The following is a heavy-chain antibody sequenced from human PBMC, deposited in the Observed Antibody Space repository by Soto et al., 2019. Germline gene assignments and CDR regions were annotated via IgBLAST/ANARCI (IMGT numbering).Heavy chain of an antibody. D-gene: IGHD3-10*01. J-gene: IGHJ6*02. V-gene: IGHV4-59*06. CDR1: GGSINTFY. CDR3: ARDRYYGSGTYYNFYSGMDV. CDR2: IFHSGST. Sequence: SETLSLTCTVSGGSINTFYWSWVRQPAGKGLEWIGNIFHSGSTYYTPSLQSRVTISLDTSKNHFSLKLSSVTPADTAVYYCARDRYYGSGTYYNFYSGMDVWGQGTTVTVSS.